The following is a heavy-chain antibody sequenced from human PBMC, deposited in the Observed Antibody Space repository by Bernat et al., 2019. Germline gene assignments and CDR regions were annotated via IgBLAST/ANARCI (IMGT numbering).Heavy chain of an antibody. CDR3: AKDSVPAAYYYYGMDV. D-gene: IGHD2-2*01. Sequence: QVQLVESGGGVVQPGRSLRLSCAASGFTFSSFGMHWVRQAPGKGLECVALISYDGSNKYYGDSVKGRFTISRDNSRNTLYLQMNSLRAEDTAVYYCAKDSVPAAYYYYGMDVWGQGTTVTVSS. V-gene: IGHV3-30*18. J-gene: IGHJ6*02. CDR2: ISYDGSNK. CDR1: GFTFSSFG.